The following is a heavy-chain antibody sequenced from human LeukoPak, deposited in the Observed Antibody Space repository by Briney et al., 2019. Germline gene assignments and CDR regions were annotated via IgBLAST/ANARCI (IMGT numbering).Heavy chain of an antibody. D-gene: IGHD5-18*01. V-gene: IGHV1-2*02. CDR1: GYTFTSYG. CDR2: INPNSGGT. J-gene: IGHJ4*02. CDR3: ALSWIQLCVDY. Sequence: ASVKVSCKASGYTFTSYGISWVRQAPGQGLEWMGWINPNSGGTNYAQKFQGRVTMTRDTSISTAYMELSRLRSDDTAVYYCALSWIQLCVDYWGQGTLVTVSS.